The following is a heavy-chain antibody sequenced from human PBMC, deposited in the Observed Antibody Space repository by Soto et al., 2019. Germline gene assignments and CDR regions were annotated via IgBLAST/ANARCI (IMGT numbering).Heavy chain of an antibody. CDR3: ARNSYYYDSSGYPDY. V-gene: IGHV4-31*03. CDR2: IYYSGST. D-gene: IGHD3-22*01. J-gene: IGHJ4*02. Sequence: LSLTCTVSGGSISSGGYYWSWIRQHPGKGLEWIGYIYYSGSTYYNPSLKSRVTISVDTSKNQFSLKLSSVTAADTAVYYCARNSYYYDSSGYPDYWGQGTLVTVS. CDR1: GGSISSGGYY.